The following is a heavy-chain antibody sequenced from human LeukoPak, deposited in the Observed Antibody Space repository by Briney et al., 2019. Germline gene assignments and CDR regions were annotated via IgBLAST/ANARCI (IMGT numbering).Heavy chain of an antibody. V-gene: IGHV3-23*01. Sequence: GGSLRLSCAASGFTFNNYAMSWVRQAPGKGLEWVSTVSGSGGSTYYADSVKGRFTISRDNSTNTLYLQMNSLRAEDTAVYYCAKDLYYFYYGMDVWGQGTTVTVSS. J-gene: IGHJ6*02. CDR3: AKDLYYFYYGMDV. CDR2: VSGSGGST. CDR1: GFTFNNYA.